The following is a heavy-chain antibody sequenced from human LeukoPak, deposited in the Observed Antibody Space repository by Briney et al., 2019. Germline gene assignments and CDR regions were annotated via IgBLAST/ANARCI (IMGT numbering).Heavy chain of an antibody. D-gene: IGHD3-9*01. CDR3: AREGRVRYFDWSHYYYYGMDV. CDR2: IYYSGST. Sequence: SETLSLTCTVSGGSNSSSSYYWGWIRQPPGKGLEWIGSIYYSGSTYYNPSLKSRVTISVDTSKNQFSLKLSSVTAADTAVYYCAREGRVRYFDWSHYYYYGMDVWGQGTTVTVSS. CDR1: GGSNSSSSYY. V-gene: IGHV4-39*02. J-gene: IGHJ6*02.